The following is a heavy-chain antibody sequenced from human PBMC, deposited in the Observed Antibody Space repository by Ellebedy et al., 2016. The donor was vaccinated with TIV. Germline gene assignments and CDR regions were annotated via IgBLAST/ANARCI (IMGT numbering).Heavy chain of an antibody. J-gene: IGHJ4*02. CDR1: GFTFSTYS. CDR3: ARWYDDSWTGYYI. Sequence: PGGSLRLSCAASGFTFSTYSMTWVRQAPGKGLEWVANIKYDGSEKYYADSVKGRFSITRDNAKNSLYLQMDSLRAEDTALYYCARWYDDSWTGYYIWGQGTLVTVSS. V-gene: IGHV3-7*02. CDR2: IKYDGSEK. D-gene: IGHD3-3*01.